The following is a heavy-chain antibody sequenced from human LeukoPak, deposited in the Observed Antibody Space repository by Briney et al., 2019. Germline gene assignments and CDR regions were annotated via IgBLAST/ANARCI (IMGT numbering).Heavy chain of an antibody. Sequence: SETLFLTCTVSSGSVSSGSYYWSWIRQPPGKGLEWIGYIYYSGSTNYNPSLKSRVTISVDTSKNQFSLKLSSVTAADTAVYYCARRRCSGGSCQSGYNWFDPWGQGTLVTVSS. D-gene: IGHD2-15*01. V-gene: IGHV4-61*01. J-gene: IGHJ5*02. CDR2: IYYSGST. CDR1: SGSVSSGSYY. CDR3: ARRRCSGGSCQSGYNWFDP.